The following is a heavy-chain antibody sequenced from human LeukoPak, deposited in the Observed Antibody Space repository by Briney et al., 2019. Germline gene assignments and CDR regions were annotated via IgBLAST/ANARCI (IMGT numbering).Heavy chain of an antibody. Sequence: PGRSLRLSCAASGFTFSSYGMHWVRQAPGKGLEWVAVIWYDGSNKYYADSVKGRFTISRHTSKKTLYLQMNSLRAEDTAVYYCAREVMAKRRAFDIWGQGTVVTVSS. V-gene: IGHV3-33*01. J-gene: IGHJ3*02. D-gene: IGHD2-8*01. CDR2: IWYDGSNK. CDR3: AREVMAKRRAFDI. CDR1: GFTFSSYG.